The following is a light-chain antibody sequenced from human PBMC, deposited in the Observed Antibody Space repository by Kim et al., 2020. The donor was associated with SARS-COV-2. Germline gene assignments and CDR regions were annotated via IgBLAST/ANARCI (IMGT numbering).Light chain of an antibody. J-gene: IGLJ3*02. CDR3: QVWDSSSDLPNWV. Sequence: GKTARITCWGNNIGSKSVHWYQQKSGQAPVLVIYYDSDRPSGIPERFSGSNSRNTATLTISRVEAGDEADYYCQVWDSSSDLPNWVFGGGTQLTVL. V-gene: IGLV3-21*04. CDR2: YDS. CDR1: NIGSKS.